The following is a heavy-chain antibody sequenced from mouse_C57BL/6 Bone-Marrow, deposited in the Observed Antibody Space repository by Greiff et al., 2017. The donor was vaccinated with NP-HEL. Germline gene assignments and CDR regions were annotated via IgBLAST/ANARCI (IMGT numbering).Heavy chain of an antibody. CDR3: ARATYYDYDGAMDY. Sequence: VQLQQSGPELVKPGASVKISCKASGYTFTDYYVNWVKQSHGKSLEWIGDINPNNGGTSYNQKFKGKATLTVDKSSSTAYMELRSLTSEDSAVYYCARATYYDYDGAMDYWVQGTSVTVSS. J-gene: IGHJ4*01. D-gene: IGHD2-4*01. CDR2: INPNNGGT. V-gene: IGHV1-26*01. CDR1: GYTFTDYY.